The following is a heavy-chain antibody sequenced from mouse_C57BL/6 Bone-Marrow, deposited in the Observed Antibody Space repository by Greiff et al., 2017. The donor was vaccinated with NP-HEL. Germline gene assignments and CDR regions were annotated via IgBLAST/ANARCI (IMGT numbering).Heavy chain of an antibody. J-gene: IGHJ1*03. D-gene: IGHD4-1*01. CDR1: GFTFSSYA. CDR2: ISDGGSYT. V-gene: IGHV5-4*01. CDR3: ARDGDGTRWYFDV. Sequence: EVKLVESGGGLVKPGGSLTLSCAASGFTFSSYALSWVRQTPVQRLEWVATISDGGSYTYYLDNVKGRFTISRDNDKNNLYLQMSHLKSEDTAMYYCARDGDGTRWYFDVWGTGTTVTVSS.